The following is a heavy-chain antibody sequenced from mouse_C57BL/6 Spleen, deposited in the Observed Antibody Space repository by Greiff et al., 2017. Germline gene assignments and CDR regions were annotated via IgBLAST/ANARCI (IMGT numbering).Heavy chain of an antibody. Sequence: QVQLQQSGPELVKPGASVKISCKASGYAFSSYWMNWVKQRPGKGLEWIGRIYPGDGDTNYNGKFKGKATLTADKSSSTAYMQLSSLTSGDSAVYVCARAGPWAMDDWGQGTSVTVSS. V-gene: IGHV1-82*01. CDR1: GYAFSSYW. CDR3: ARAGPWAMDD. D-gene: IGHD4-1*01. J-gene: IGHJ4*01. CDR2: IYPGDGDT.